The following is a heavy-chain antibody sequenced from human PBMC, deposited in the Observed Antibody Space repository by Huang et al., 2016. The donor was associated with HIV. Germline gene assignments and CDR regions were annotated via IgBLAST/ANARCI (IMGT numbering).Heavy chain of an antibody. Sequence: EVQLVQSGAAVKRPGASLKISCQGSRYNFAGYWIGWVRQMPGKGLAWMGSIYFDDSDDRYSPSLQCQVTISADTSLHSSYLQWTSLRASDTAIFYCARRRRGGFDIWGQGTLVTVSS. CDR1: RYNFAGYW. V-gene: IGHV5-51*03. CDR2: IYFDDSDD. J-gene: IGHJ3*02. D-gene: IGHD2-15*01. CDR3: ARRRRGGFDI.